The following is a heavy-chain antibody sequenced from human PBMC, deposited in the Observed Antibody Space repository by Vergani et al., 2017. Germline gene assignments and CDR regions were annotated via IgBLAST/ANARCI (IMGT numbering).Heavy chain of an antibody. CDR1: GGSISSSSYY. D-gene: IGHD7-27*01. J-gene: IGHJ2*01. V-gene: IGHV4-39*01. Sequence: QLQLQESGPGLVKPSETLSLTCTVAGGSISSSSYYWGWIRQPPGKGLEWIGRIYYSGSTYYNPSLKSRVTISVDTSKNQFSLKLSSVTAADTAVYYCACDGRTGESWYFDLWGRGTLVTVSS. CDR2: IYYSGST. CDR3: ACDGRTGESWYFDL.